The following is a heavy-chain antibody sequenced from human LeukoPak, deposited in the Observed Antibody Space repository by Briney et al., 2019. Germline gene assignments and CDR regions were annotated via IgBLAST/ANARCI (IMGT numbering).Heavy chain of an antibody. J-gene: IGHJ3*02. CDR1: GYSFTSYW. CDR3: ARYGEGFTGWFGETDAFDI. CDR2: IYPGDSDT. V-gene: IGHV5-51*01. Sequence: GESLKISCKGSGYSFTSYWIGWVRQMPGKGLEWMGIIYPGDSDTRYSPSFQSQVTISADKSISTAYLQWSSLKASDTAMYYCARYGEGFTGWFGETDAFDIWGQGTMVTVSS. D-gene: IGHD3-10*01.